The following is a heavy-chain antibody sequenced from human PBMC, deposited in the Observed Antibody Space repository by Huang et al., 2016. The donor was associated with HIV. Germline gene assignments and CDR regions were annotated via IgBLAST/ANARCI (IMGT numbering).Heavy chain of an antibody. V-gene: IGHV1-18*04. J-gene: IGHJ4*02. CDR3: GGSSGYWSFDY. CDR2: SSTNNGDT. D-gene: IGHD3-22*01. CDR1: DYTFTSYG. Sequence: QVQLVQSGGEVKKPGASVKVSCKASDYTFTSYGISWGRQAHGQGLEWMGWSSTNNGDTNYAQKCQGRVTMTTDTSTSTAYMELRSLRSDDTAVYYCGGSSGYWSFDYWGQGTLVTVSS.